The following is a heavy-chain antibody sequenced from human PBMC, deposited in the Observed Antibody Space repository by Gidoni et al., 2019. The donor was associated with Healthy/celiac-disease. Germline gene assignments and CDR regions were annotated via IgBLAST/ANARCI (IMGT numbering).Heavy chain of an antibody. Sequence: EVQLVESGGGLVKPGGSLRLPCPASDFPFGNPWSRWVGQAPGKGLEWVGRIKSKTDGGTTDYAAPVKGRFTISRDDSKNTLYLQMNSLKTEDTAVYYCTAGIVLVVYAIYTTTDGMDVWGQGTTVTVSS. CDR3: TAGIVLVVYAIYTTTDGMDV. V-gene: IGHV3-15*01. D-gene: IGHD2-8*02. J-gene: IGHJ6*02. CDR1: DFPFGNPW. CDR2: IKSKTDGGTT.